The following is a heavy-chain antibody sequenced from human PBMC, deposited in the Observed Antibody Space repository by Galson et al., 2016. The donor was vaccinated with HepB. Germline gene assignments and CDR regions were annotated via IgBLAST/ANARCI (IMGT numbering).Heavy chain of an antibody. CDR2: VKSKTDGGAT. CDR3: TTGAWFRFDY. J-gene: IGHJ4*02. V-gene: IGHV3-15*07. D-gene: IGHD3-9*01. CDR1: GLTFTHAW. Sequence: SLRLSCAVSGLTFTHAWMNWVRQAPGKGLEWVGRVKSKTDGGATDYAAPVKGRFTISRDDSKNTLYLQMNSLKTEDTAVYYCTTGAWFRFDYWGQGALVTVAS.